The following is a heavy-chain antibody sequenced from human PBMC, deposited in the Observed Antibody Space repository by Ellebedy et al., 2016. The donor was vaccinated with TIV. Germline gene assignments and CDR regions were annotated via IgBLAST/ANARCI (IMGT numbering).Heavy chain of an antibody. Sequence: SGPTLVKPTQTLTLTCTFSGFSLSTSQKGVGWIRQPPGKAPEWLGIIYWDDDKRYSPSLKSRLTITKDTSKNQVVFRMTNMDPVDTATYYCTHVDDSRGYPDYWGQGTLVTVSS. J-gene: IGHJ4*02. CDR2: IYWDDDK. D-gene: IGHD3-22*01. CDR3: THVDDSRGYPDY. V-gene: IGHV2-5*02. CDR1: GFSLSTSQKG.